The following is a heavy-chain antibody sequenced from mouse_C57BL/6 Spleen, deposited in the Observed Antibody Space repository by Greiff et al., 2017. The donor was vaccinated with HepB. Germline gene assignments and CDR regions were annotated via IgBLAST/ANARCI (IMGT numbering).Heavy chain of an antibody. CDR2: INPNNGGT. CDR3: ARGFDLFDWYFDV. J-gene: IGHJ1*03. Sequence: EVQLQQSGPELVKPGASVKMSCKASGYTFTDYNMHWVKQSHGKSLEWIGYINPNNGGTSYNQKFKGKATLTVNKSSSTAYMELRSLTSEDSAVYDCARGFDLFDWYFDVWGTGTTVTVSS. CDR1: GYTFTDYN. D-gene: IGHD1-1*01. V-gene: IGHV1-22*01.